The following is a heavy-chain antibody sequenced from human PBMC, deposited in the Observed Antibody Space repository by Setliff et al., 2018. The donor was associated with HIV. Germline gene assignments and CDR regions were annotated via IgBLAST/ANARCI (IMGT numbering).Heavy chain of an antibody. D-gene: IGHD3-3*01. J-gene: IGHJ4*02. CDR3: ARVFQSYFFDF. Sequence: GESLKISCTTSGFTFGSYGMHWVRQAPGKGLEWVANIWYDGSEKYYADSVKGRFTISRDKSKNTLYLQMNSLRTEDTAVYYCARVFQSYFFDFCGQGTLVTVSS. CDR1: GFTFGSYG. CDR2: IWYDGSEK. V-gene: IGHV3-33*01.